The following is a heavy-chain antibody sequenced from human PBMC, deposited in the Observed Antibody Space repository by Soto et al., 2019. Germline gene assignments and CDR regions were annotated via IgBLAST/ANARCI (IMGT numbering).Heavy chain of an antibody. V-gene: IGHV4-59*01. CDR1: GGSISSYY. J-gene: IGHJ3*01. CDR2: IYYSGST. Sequence: WETLSLTCTVSGGSISSYYWSWIRQPPGKGLEWIGYIYYSGSTNYNPSLKSRVTISVDTTKNQFSLKLGSVTAADTAVYYCARGRIVVVHDAFDVWGQGTVVTVSS. CDR3: ARGRIVVVHDAFDV. D-gene: IGHD3-22*01.